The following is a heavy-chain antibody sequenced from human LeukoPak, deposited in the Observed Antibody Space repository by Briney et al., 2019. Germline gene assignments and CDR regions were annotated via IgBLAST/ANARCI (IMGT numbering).Heavy chain of an antibody. CDR3: ARVFRAAAVDY. Sequence: SETLSLTCAVYGGSFSGYYWSWIRQPPGKGLEWIGEINHSGSTNYNPSLKSRVTISADTSKNQFSLRLSSVTAADTAVYYCARVFRAAAVDYWGQGTLVTVSS. CDR2: INHSGST. CDR1: GGSFSGYY. V-gene: IGHV4-34*01. J-gene: IGHJ4*02. D-gene: IGHD6-13*01.